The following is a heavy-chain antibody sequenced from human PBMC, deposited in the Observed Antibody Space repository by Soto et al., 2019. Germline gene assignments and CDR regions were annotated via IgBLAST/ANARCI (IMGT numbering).Heavy chain of an antibody. CDR2: INHSGST. CDR1: AGSFSCYC. J-gene: IGHJ6*03. V-gene: IGHV4-34*01. CDR3: DWGSYVRYYMDV. D-gene: IGHD3-16*01. Sequence: SETLCLTCAVDAGSFSCYCWSWFRQPPGKGLERSGEINHSGSTNYNPSLKSRVTISVDTSTNKFSRKLSSVTAADTAVYSGDWGSYVRYYMDVWGKGTTVTVSS.